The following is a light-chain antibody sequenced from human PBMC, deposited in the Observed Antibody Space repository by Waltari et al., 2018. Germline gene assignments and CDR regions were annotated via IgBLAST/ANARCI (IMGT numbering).Light chain of an antibody. V-gene: IGLV2-14*01. CDR2: EVT. Sequence: QSALSQPASVSGPPGQSITISCPGTTTDIGGYNYVSWYQHHPGKAPQLMIYEVTKRPSGVSYRFSGSKSGNTASLTISGLQAEDEANYFCSSYTSTSTLDVFGGGTKLTVL. CDR3: SSYTSTSTLDV. CDR1: TTDIGGYNY. J-gene: IGLJ2*01.